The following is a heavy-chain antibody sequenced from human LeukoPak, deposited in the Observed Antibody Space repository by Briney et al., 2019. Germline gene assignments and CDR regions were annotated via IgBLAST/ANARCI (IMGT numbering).Heavy chain of an antibody. CDR3: ATGYTFGSDY. J-gene: IGHJ4*02. V-gene: IGHV3-48*04. Sequence: GGSLRLSCAASGFTFSRNSMTWVRQAPGKGLEWLSYISSSSTTIYYADSVKGRFTISRDNAKNSLFLEMNSLTAEDTAVYYCATGYTFGSDYWGQGTLVTVSS. CDR2: ISSSSTTI. D-gene: IGHD5-18*01. CDR1: GFTFSRNS.